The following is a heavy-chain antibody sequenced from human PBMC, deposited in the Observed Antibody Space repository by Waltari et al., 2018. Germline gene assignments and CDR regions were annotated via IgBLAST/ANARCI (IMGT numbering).Heavy chain of an antibody. CDR2: IGGTHSNI. CDR3: TRDLYGSGGDWFDP. Sequence: EERLVESGGGLVKPGGSLRLSCVASGFRFSDYDMNWVRQTPGTGREWVSAIGGTHSNIFYADSVRGRFTVSRDNAMNSLCLEMKNLRAEDTGLYYCTRDLYGSGGDWFDPWGQGTLVTVSS. J-gene: IGHJ5*02. D-gene: IGHD3-10*01. CDR1: GFRFSDYD. V-gene: IGHV3-21*04.